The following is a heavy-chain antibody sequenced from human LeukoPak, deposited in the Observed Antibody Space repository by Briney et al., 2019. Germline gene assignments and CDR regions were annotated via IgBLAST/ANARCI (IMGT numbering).Heavy chain of an antibody. V-gene: IGHV1-2*02. D-gene: IGHD3-10*01. Sequence: ASVKVSCKASGYTFTGYYMHWVRQAPGQGLEWMGWINPNSGGTNYAQKFQGRVTMTRDTSISTAYMELSRLRSDDTAVYYCARDPFHYYGSGSYISYYMDVWGKGTTVTVSS. J-gene: IGHJ6*03. CDR2: INPNSGGT. CDR3: ARDPFHYYGSGSYISYYMDV. CDR1: GYTFTGYY.